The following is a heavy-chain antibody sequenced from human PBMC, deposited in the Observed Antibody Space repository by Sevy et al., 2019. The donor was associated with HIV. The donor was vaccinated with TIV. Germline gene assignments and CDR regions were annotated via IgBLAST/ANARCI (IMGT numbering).Heavy chain of an antibody. J-gene: IGHJ3*02. CDR1: GFTLSIYT. CDR3: SREIVGGPFDI. CDR2: IVGSSRTI. V-gene: IGHV3-48*01. Sequence: GGSLRLSCPASGFTLSIYTMSWVRQAPGKGLECVSYIVGSSRTIYYADSVKGRFTISRDNAKNSLYLQMNSLRAEDTAGYYWSREIVGGPFDIWGQGTMVTVSS. D-gene: IGHD1-26*01.